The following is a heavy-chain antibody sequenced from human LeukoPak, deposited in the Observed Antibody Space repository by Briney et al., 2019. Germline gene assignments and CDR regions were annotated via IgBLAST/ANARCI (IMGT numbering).Heavy chain of an antibody. CDR2: INPYSGGT. V-gene: IGHV1-2*02. CDR1: GYTYTTDG. J-gene: IGHJ4*02. D-gene: IGHD3-22*01. Sequence: ASVTVSCKASGYTYTTDGSSWGRQAPGQGLEWISSINPYSGGTNYAQKFQGRVTMTRDTSISTAYMELSRLRSDDTAVYYCARVRDSSGYPIQPFDYWGQGTLVTVSS. CDR3: ARVRDSSGYPIQPFDY.